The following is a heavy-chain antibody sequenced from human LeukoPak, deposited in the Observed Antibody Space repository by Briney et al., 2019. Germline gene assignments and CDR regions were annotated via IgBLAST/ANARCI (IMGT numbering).Heavy chain of an antibody. J-gene: IGHJ6*02. V-gene: IGHV5-10-1*01. CDR2: IDPSDSYT. Sequence: GEFLRISCKGSGYSFTSYWISWVRQMPGKGLEWMGRIDPSDSYTYYSTSFQGHVTISADKSISTAYLQWSSLKASDTAMYYCARHGAYSSGWYGGVGGMDVWGQGTRSPSP. D-gene: IGHD6-19*01. CDR1: GYSFTSYW. CDR3: ARHGAYSSGWYGGVGGMDV.